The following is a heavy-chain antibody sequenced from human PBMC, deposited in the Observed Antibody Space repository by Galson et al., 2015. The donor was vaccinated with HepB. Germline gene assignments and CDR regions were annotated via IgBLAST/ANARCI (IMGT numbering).Heavy chain of an antibody. CDR1: GYTFTSYA. Sequence: SVKVSCKASGYTFTSYAMHWVRQAPGQRLEWMGWINAGNGNTKYSQKFQGRVTITRDTSASTAYMELSSLRSEDTAVYYCARDGGYSSSWEPFDYWGQGTLVTVSS. V-gene: IGHV1-3*01. CDR2: INAGNGNT. CDR3: ARDGGYSSSWEPFDY. D-gene: IGHD6-13*01. J-gene: IGHJ4*02.